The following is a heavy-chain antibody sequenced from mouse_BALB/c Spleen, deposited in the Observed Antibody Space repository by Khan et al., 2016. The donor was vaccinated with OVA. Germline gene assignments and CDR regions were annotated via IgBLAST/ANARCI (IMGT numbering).Heavy chain of an antibody. CDR2: ISSGGDNT. D-gene: IGHD2-1*01. J-gene: IGHJ3*01. CDR3: ARSNYGTFAY. CDR1: GFTFSSFT. Sequence: EVELVESGGGLVKPGGSLKLSCAASGFTFSSFTMSWVRQTPEKRLEWVATISSGGDNTFYPDSVKGRFTISRDTAKNNLYLQMNSLRSEDTALYYCARSNYGTFAYWGQGTLVTVSA. V-gene: IGHV5-9*03.